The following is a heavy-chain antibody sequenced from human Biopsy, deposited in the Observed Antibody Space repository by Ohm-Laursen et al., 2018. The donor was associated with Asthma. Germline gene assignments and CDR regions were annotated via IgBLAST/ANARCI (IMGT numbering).Heavy chain of an antibody. D-gene: IGHD2-2*01. V-gene: IGHV1-69*01. CDR3: ARKAGSCISRTCYSLDF. J-gene: IGHJ4*02. CDR2: INSVFGTT. Sequence: SSVKVSCKSLGGTFNTYVIGWVRQAPGQGLEWLGGINSVFGTTTYPQKFQDRVTITADDSTSTVYMELSSLRSEDTAVYYCARKAGSCISRTCYSLDFWGQGTLVTVSS. CDR1: GGTFNTYV.